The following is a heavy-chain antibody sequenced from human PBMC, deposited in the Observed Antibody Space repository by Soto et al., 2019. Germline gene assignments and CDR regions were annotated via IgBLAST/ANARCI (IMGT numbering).Heavy chain of an antibody. CDR3: ARKEPYTRGGMDV. Sequence: QVQLQESGQGLVKPSETLSLTCTVSGGSISSYYWSWIRQPPGKGLEWIGYIYYSGSTNYNPSLKSRVTISVDTSKNQFSLKLSSVTAADTAVYYCARKEPYTRGGMDVWGQGTTVTVSS. D-gene: IGHD1-1*01. CDR1: GGSISSYY. V-gene: IGHV4-59*01. CDR2: IYYSGST. J-gene: IGHJ6*02.